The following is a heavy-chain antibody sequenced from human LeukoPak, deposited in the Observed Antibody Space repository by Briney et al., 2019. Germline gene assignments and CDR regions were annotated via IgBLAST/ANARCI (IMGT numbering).Heavy chain of an antibody. CDR2: IYYSGST. J-gene: IGHJ2*01. D-gene: IGHD2-2*01. Sequence: PSQTLSLTCTVSGGSISSGDYYWNWIRQPPGKGLEWIGYIYYSGSTYYNPSLKSRVTISVDTSKNQFSLKQSYVTAADTAVYYCAGGVVIPAAIQPWYFDLWGRGTLVTVSS. V-gene: IGHV4-30-4*08. CDR3: AGGVVIPAAIQPWYFDL. CDR1: GGSISSGDYY.